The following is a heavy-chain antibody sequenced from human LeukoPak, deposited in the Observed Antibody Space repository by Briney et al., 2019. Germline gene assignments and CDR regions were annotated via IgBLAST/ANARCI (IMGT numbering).Heavy chain of an antibody. D-gene: IGHD1-26*01. Sequence: PSETLSLTCAVYGGSFSGYYWSWIRQPPGKGLEWIGEINHSGSTNYNPSLKSRVTISVDTSKNQFSLKLSSVTAADTAVYYGAGILVGATRFDYWGQGTLVTVSS. V-gene: IGHV4-34*01. CDR3: AGILVGATRFDY. J-gene: IGHJ4*02. CDR2: INHSGST. CDR1: GGSFSGYY.